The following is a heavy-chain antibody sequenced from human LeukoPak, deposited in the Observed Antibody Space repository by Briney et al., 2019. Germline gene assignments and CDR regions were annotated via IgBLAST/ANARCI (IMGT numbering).Heavy chain of an antibody. CDR2: NKDKVHDGTT. D-gene: IGHD4-11*01. Sequence: GGSLGLSCAASGYTFNDAWLSCVRAAPGRGLEWGGSNKDKVHDGTTNYAADVNGKITNSRDDTQNKLYLQMNNLKTKDPGVYYCSDHMTSADYWGQGTLVTVSS. CDR1: GYTFNDAW. J-gene: IGHJ4*02. V-gene: IGHV3-15*06. CDR3: SDHMTSADY.